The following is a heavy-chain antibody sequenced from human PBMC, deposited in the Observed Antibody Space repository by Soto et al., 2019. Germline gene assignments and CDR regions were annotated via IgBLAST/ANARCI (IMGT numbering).Heavy chain of an antibody. CDR2: INTDGSST. V-gene: IGHV3-74*01. J-gene: IGHJ6*01. CDR3: ARDLSRDSYGTYGMGV. CDR1: GFTFSSHW. D-gene: IGHD5-18*01. Sequence: EVQLVESGGGLIQPGGSLRLSCAASGFTFSSHWMHWVRQAPGKGVVWGARINTDGSSTSYADPVKGRLTISRDNDKNTLYLQMNSLGGEDTAVYYCARDLSRDSYGTYGMGVWGQGTTVNVSS.